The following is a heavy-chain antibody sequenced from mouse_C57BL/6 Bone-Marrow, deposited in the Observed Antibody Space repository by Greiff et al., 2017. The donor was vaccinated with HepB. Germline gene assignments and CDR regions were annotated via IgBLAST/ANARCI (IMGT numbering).Heavy chain of an antibody. CDR3: ARSSYYAMDY. J-gene: IGHJ4*01. CDR2: IHPNSGST. Sequence: VQLQQPGAELVKPGASVKLSCKASGYTFTSYWMHWVKQRPGQGLEWIGMIHPNSGSTNYNEKFKSKATLTVDKSSSTAYMQLSILTSEDSAVYYCARSSYYAMDYWGQGTSVTVSS. CDR1: GYTFTSYW. V-gene: IGHV1-64*01.